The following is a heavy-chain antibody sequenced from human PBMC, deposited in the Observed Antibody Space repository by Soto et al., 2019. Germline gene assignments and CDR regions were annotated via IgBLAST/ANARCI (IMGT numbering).Heavy chain of an antibody. CDR2: INHSGST. CDR1: GGSFSNYY. V-gene: IGHV4-34*01. J-gene: IGHJ4*02. CDR3: SLRLVFFDY. D-gene: IGHD2-15*01. Sequence: AETLSLTCAVYGGSFSNYYWSWIRQPPGKGLEWIGEINHSGSTNYNPSLKSRITISVDTSKNQFSLKLSSVTAADTAVYYCSLRLVFFDYWGQGTLVTVSS.